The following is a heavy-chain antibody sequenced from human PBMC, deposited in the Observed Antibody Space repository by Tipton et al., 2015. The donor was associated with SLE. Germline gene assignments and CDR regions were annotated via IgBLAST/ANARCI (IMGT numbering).Heavy chain of an antibody. CDR3: AREVGMVVNPYFDY. Sequence: SLRLSCVASGFTFRNYAMNWVRQAPGKGLEWLSYISDSGNTVYYADSVQGRFTVSRDNAGNSLYLQMSSLRAEDTALYYCAREVGMVVNPYFDYWGQGILVTVSS. CDR2: ISDSGNTV. J-gene: IGHJ4*02. CDR1: GFTFRNYA. V-gene: IGHV3-48*03. D-gene: IGHD3-10*01.